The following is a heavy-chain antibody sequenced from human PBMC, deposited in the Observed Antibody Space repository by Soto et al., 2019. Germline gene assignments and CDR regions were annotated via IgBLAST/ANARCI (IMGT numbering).Heavy chain of an antibody. J-gene: IGHJ3*02. D-gene: IGHD3-10*01. CDR1: CGSIIIYY. Sequence: SETLSLTFTVPCGSIIIYYWSWIRQPPGKGLEWIGYIYYSGSTNYNPSLKSRVTISVDTSKNQFSLKLSSVTAADTAVYYCARVWGGAFDIWGQGTMVT. V-gene: IGHV4-59*01. CDR2: IYYSGST. CDR3: ARVWGGAFDI.